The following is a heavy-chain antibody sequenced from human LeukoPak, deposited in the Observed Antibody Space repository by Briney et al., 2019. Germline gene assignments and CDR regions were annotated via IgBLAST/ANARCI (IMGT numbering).Heavy chain of an antibody. CDR3: ARALPPSVNTPWK. CDR1: GFTFSSYA. V-gene: IGHV3-74*01. CDR2: ISSDGSST. Sequence: PGGSLRLSCAASGFTFSSYAMSWVRQAPGKGLVWVSRISSDGSSTSYANSVKGRFTIFRDNAKNTLYLQMNSLGAKDTAVYYCARALPPSVNTPWKWGQGTQVTVSS. D-gene: IGHD1-1*01. J-gene: IGHJ4*02.